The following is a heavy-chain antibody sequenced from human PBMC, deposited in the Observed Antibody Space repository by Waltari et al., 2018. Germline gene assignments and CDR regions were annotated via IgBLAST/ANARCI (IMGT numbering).Heavy chain of an antibody. CDR2: IYYSGSS. Sequence: QQESGPSLVKPSETLSLTCTVSYWSISSRSYYWGWIRLAPGKGLEWIGHIYYSGSSYHNPSLKIRITMSVDSSKNQFSLTLSSVTAADTAVYCCERVLIRTSGLNFDSWGQGSLVTVSS. CDR3: ERVLIRTSGLNFDS. D-gene: IGHD3-16*01. J-gene: IGHJ4*02. V-gene: IGHV4-39*07. CDR1: YWSISSRSYY.